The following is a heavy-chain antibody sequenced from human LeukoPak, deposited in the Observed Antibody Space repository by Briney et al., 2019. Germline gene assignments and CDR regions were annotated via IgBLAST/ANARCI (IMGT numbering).Heavy chain of an antibody. CDR3: ARVPADVVVPARYYFDY. V-gene: IGHV3-21*01. CDR1: GFTFSSYT. CDR2: ISTRNSYI. Sequence: PGGSLRLSCAASGFTFSSYTMNWVRQAPGKGLEWVSSISTRNSYIYYADSVKGRFTISRDNAKNSLYLQMNSLRAEDTAVYYCARVPADVVVPARYYFDYWGQGTLVTVSS. D-gene: IGHD2-2*01. J-gene: IGHJ4*02.